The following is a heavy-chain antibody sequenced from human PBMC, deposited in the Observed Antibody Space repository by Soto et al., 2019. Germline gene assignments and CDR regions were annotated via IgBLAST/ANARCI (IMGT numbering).Heavy chain of an antibody. CDR1: GYTFPQHY. CDR2: ITPFNGDV. Sequence: QLQLVQSGAEVKKTGSSVKVSCKASGYTFPQHYLHWVRQAPGHALEWMGWITPFNGDVNYAQKFHERVTITRDRSLNTAYMEMSSLKSEDTAMYYCATGGAGPAPFTWELPDHWGQGTLVTVSS. CDR3: ATGGAGPAPFTWELPDH. D-gene: IGHD1-26*01. V-gene: IGHV1-45*02. J-gene: IGHJ4*02.